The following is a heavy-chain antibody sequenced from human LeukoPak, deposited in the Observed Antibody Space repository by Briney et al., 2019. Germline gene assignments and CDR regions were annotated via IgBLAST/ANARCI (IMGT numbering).Heavy chain of an antibody. CDR3: AREVAVACTKGFDY. Sequence: SVKVSCKASGGTFSSYAISWVRQAPGQGLEWMGRIIPILGIANYPQKFQGRVTITADKSTSTAYMELSSLRSEDTAVYYCAREVAVACTKGFDYWGQGTLVTVSS. V-gene: IGHV1-69*04. CDR2: IIPILGIA. CDR1: GGTFSSYA. J-gene: IGHJ4*02. D-gene: IGHD6-19*01.